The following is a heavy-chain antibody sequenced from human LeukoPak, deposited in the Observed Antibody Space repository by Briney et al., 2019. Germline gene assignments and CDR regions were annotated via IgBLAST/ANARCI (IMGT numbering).Heavy chain of an antibody. J-gene: IGHJ3*02. D-gene: IGHD3-3*01. Sequence: GGSLRLSCAASGFTFSSYAMHWVRQAPGKGLEWVAVISYDGSNKYYADSVKGRFTISRDNSKNTLYLQMNSLRAEDTAVYYCAKDGGPGYDFWSGYEAFDIWGQGTMVTVSS. CDR2: ISYDGSNK. V-gene: IGHV3-30-3*01. CDR3: AKDGGPGYDFWSGYEAFDI. CDR1: GFTFSSYA.